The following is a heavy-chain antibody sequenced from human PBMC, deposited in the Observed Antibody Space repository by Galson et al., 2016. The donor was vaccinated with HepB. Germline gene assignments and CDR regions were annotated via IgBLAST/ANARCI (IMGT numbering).Heavy chain of an antibody. CDR1: GDSTSSGSYY. D-gene: IGHD5-24*01. CDR2: ISTSGST. J-gene: IGHJ4*02. Sequence: TLSLTCAVSGDSTSSGSYYWSWIRRPAGEGLEWIGHISTSGSTNYNPSLKSRVTISLDMSNNQFSLKLRSVTAADTAMYYCARVATILETDYWGQGTLVTVSS. CDR3: ARVATILETDY. V-gene: IGHV4-61*09.